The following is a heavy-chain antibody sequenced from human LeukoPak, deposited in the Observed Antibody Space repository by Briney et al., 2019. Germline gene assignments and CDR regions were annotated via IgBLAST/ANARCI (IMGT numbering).Heavy chain of an antibody. Sequence: GGSLGLSCAASGFTFSSYGMHWVRQAPGKGLEWVAFIRYDGSNKYYVGSVKGRFTISRDNSKNTLYLQMNSLRAEDTAVYYCASRLPPDYWGQGTLVTVSS. V-gene: IGHV3-30*02. J-gene: IGHJ4*02. CDR2: IRYDGSNK. CDR3: ASRLPPDY. D-gene: IGHD5-18*01. CDR1: GFTFSSYG.